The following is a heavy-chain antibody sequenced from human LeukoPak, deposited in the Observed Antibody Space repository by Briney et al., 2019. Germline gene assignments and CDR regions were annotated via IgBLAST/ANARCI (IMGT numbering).Heavy chain of an antibody. Sequence: GGSLRLSCAASGFTFSTYWMHWVRQAPGKGLVWVSRINSDGSSTTYADSVKGRFTISRDNAKNTLYVQMNSLGAEDTAVYYCARGPFLTGYTDYQLFDYWGQGTLVTVSS. CDR1: GFTFSTYW. V-gene: IGHV3-74*01. D-gene: IGHD3-9*01. CDR2: INSDGSST. CDR3: ARGPFLTGYTDYQLFDY. J-gene: IGHJ4*02.